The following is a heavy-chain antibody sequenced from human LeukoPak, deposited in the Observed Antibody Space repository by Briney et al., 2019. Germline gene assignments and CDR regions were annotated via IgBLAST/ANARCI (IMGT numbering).Heavy chain of an antibody. CDR3: ARLGYYDSSGSDY. CDR1: GGSISSSSYY. Sequence: SETLSLTCTVSGGSISSSSYYWGWIRQPPGKGLERIGSIYYSGSTYYNPSLKSRVTISVDTSKNQFSLKLSSVTAADTAVYYCARLGYYDSSGSDYWGQGTLVTVSS. D-gene: IGHD3-22*01. CDR2: IYYSGST. J-gene: IGHJ4*02. V-gene: IGHV4-39*01.